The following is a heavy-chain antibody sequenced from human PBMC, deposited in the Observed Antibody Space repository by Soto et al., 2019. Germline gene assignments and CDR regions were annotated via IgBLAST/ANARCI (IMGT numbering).Heavy chain of an antibody. V-gene: IGHV1-18*01. CDR2: ISGNNGNT. CDR3: VRRVVTTLDDAFDI. CDR1: GYNFNNYG. Sequence: QVQLVQSGPEVKKPGASVTLSCKASGYNFNNYGISWVRQAPGQGLEWMGWISGNNGNTKYGQKFQGRVSLTSDSSTSTAYMEMRSLSSNVTAVYYRVRRVVTTLDDAFDIWGPGTRVTVSS. J-gene: IGHJ3*02. D-gene: IGHD2-21*02.